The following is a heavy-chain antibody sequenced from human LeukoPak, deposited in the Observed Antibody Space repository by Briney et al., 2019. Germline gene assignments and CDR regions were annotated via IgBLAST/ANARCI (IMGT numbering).Heavy chain of an antibody. J-gene: IGHJ4*02. D-gene: IGHD3-22*01. V-gene: IGHV4-30-2*01. CDR2: IYHSGST. Sequence: KASQTLSLTCAVSGGSISSGGYSWSWIRQPPGKGLEWIGYIYHSGSTYYNPSLKSRVTISVDRSKNQFSLKLSSVTAADTAVYYCARVRVVRGYYDSSGYVFDYWGQGTLVTVSS. CDR3: ARVRVVRGYYDSSGYVFDY. CDR1: GGSISSGGYS.